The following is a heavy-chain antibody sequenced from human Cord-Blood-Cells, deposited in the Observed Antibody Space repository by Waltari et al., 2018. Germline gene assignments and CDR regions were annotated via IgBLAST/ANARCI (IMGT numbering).Heavy chain of an antibody. Sequence: QVQLVQSGAEVKKPGASVKVSCKVSGYTLTELSMHWVRQAPGKGLEWMGGFDPEVGEKTYAQKCQGIVTITENTSTDTAYMELSSLRSEETPVYYCATVGISGWYYLDAWGQGTLVTVSS. D-gene: IGHD6-19*01. J-gene: IGHJ4*02. CDR1: GYTLTELS. CDR2: FDPEVGEK. CDR3: ATVGISGWYYLDA. V-gene: IGHV1-24*01.